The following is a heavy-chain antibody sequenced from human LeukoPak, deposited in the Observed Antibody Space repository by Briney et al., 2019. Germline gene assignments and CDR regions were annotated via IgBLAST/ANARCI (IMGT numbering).Heavy chain of an antibody. J-gene: IGHJ4*02. CDR1: GYTFTSYG. V-gene: IGHV1-69*04. CDR3: ARDSTAWSGPRYYFDY. CDR2: IIPILGIA. Sequence: ASVKVSCKASGYTFTSYGISWVRQAPGQGLEWMGRIIPILGIANYAQKFQGRVTITADKSTSTAYMELSSLRSEDTAVYYCARDSTAWSGPRYYFDYWGQGTLVTVSS. D-gene: IGHD3-3*01.